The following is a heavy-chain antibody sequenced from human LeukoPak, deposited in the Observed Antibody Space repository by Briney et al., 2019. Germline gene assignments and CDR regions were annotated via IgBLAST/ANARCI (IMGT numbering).Heavy chain of an antibody. V-gene: IGHV1-3*01. CDR3: ARDRGVIQPNQIILNWFDP. CDR1: AYTFTSYA. D-gene: IGHD1-1*01. J-gene: IGHJ5*02. CDR2: INAGNGHT. Sequence: ASVKVSCKASAYTFTSYAIHWVRQAPGQRLEWMGWINAGNGHTQYSQKFQGRVTITRDTSASTAYMELTSLKSEDTAVYYCARDRGVIQPNQIILNWFDPWGQGTLVTVSS.